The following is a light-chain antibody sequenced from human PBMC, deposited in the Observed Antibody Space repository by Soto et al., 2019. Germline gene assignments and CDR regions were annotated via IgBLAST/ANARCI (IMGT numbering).Light chain of an antibody. CDR1: QSVSSNY. CDR3: QQYDSSPYT. CDR2: RAS. V-gene: IGKV3-20*01. Sequence: EIVLTQSPGTLSLSPGERASLSCRASQSVSSNYLAWYQQKPGQAPRLVIYRASSRATGISDRFSGSGSGTDLPLTISILEPGDCAVFYCQQYDSSPYTFGHGTKLQIK. J-gene: IGKJ2*01.